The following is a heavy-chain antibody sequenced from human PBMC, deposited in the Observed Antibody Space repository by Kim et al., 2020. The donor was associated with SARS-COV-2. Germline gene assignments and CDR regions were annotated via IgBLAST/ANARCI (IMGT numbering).Heavy chain of an antibody. V-gene: IGHV3-33*01. Sequence: GGSLRLSCAASGFTFSIYGIHWVRQAPGKGLEWVAAIWHDGSKKYYVDSVKGRFTISRDNSKNTVYLQMNSLRVEDTAVYYCARGVGGFDYWGQGTLVT. CDR3: ARGVGGFDY. J-gene: IGHJ4*02. CDR2: IWHDGSKK. CDR1: GFTFSIYG. D-gene: IGHD2-15*01.